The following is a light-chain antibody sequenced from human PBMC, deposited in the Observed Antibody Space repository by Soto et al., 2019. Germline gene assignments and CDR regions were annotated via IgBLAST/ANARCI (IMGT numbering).Light chain of an antibody. CDR2: DAS. CDR1: QSVSRY. V-gene: IGKV3-11*01. CDR3: QQRSNWPIT. Sequence: VLTQSVATLSLTPGERATLSCRASQSVSRYLAWYQQKPGQAPRLLIYDASNRATGIPARFSGSGSGTDFTRTISSLEPEDFAVYYCQQRSNWPITFGQGRRLEIK. J-gene: IGKJ5*01.